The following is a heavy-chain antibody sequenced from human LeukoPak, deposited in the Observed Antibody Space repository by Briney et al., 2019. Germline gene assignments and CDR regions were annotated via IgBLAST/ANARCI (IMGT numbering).Heavy chain of an antibody. Sequence: PSETLSLTCVVSGGSIRGSDYYWAWIRQPPGKGLEWIGYIYYSGSTNYNPSLKSRVTISVDTSKNQFSLKLSSVTAADTAVYYCAREVRDADAFDIWGQGTMVTVSS. V-gene: IGHV4-61*08. CDR3: AREVRDADAFDI. CDR1: GGSIRGSDYY. CDR2: IYYSGST. J-gene: IGHJ3*02.